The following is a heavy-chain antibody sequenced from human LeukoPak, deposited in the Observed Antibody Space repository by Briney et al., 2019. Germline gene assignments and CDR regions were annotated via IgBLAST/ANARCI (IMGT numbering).Heavy chain of an antibody. V-gene: IGHV3-23*01. CDR3: TVYRSPSVPFDY. J-gene: IGHJ4*02. CDR1: GFTFSSYA. Sequence: GGSLRLSCAASGFTFSSYAMSWVRQAPGKGLEWVSAISGSGGSTYYADSVKGRFTISRDNSKNTLYLQMNSLRAEDTAVYYCTVYRSPSVPFDYWGQGTLVTVSS. CDR2: ISGSGGST. D-gene: IGHD4-11*01.